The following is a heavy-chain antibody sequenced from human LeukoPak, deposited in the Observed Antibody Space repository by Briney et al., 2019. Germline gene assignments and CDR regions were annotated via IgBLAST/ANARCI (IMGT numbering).Heavy chain of an antibody. CDR1: GFTFSSYG. D-gene: IGHD3-10*01. Sequence: GGSLRLSCVASGFTFSSYGMHWVRQPPGKGLEWVAVISSDGKTEIYADSVRGRFTISRDNSKGTHYLQMNSLRSEDTAVYYCAKAQPTLISRSFDCWCQGALVTVSS. CDR3: AKAQPTLISRSFDC. J-gene: IGHJ4*02. V-gene: IGHV3-30*18. CDR2: ISSDGKTE.